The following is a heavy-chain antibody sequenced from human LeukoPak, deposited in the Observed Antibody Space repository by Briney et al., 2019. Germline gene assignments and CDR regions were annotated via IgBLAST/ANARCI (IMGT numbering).Heavy chain of an antibody. J-gene: IGHJ6*02. CDR1: GGTFSSYT. CDR2: IIPILGIA. Sequence: SVKVSCKASGGTFSSYTISWVRQAPGQGLEWMGRIIPILGIANYAQKFQGRVTITADKSTSTAYMELSSLRSEDTAVYYCARDREWFGEEILNGAPDNYGMDVWGQGTTVTVSS. D-gene: IGHD3-10*01. V-gene: IGHV1-69*04. CDR3: ARDREWFGEEILNGAPDNYGMDV.